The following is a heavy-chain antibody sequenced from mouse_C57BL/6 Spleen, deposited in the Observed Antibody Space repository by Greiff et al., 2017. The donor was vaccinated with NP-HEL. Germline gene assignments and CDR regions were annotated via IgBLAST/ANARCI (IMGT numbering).Heavy chain of an antibody. CDR1: GFTFSDYG. CDR3: AKGDLDY. Sequence: EVQLVESGGGLVKPGGSLKLSCAASGFTFSDYGMHWVRQAPGKGLEWVAYISSGSSTIYYADTVKGRSTISRENAKNTRFLQMTSLRSEDTAMYYCAKGDLDYWGQGTTLTVAS. D-gene: IGHD3-3*01. V-gene: IGHV5-17*01. J-gene: IGHJ2*01. CDR2: ISSGSSTI.